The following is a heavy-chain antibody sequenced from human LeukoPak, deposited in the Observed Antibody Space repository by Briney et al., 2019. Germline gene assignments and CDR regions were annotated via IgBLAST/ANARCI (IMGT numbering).Heavy chain of an antibody. CDR3: AGDDYRAAYAFDI. D-gene: IGHD4-11*01. J-gene: IGHJ3*02. V-gene: IGHV4-59*08. CDR1: GGSISSYD. CDR2: IYYSGST. Sequence: SETLSLTCTVSGGSISSYDWSWVRQPPGKGLEWIGYIYYSGSTNYNPSLKSRVTISVDTSKNQFSLKLSSVTAADTAVYYCAGDDYRAAYAFDIWGQGTMVTVSS.